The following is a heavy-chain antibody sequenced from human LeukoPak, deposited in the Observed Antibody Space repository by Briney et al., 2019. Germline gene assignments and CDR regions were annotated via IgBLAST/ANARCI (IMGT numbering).Heavy chain of an antibody. J-gene: IGHJ5*02. D-gene: IGHD3-10*01. CDR1: GGTFSSYA. V-gene: IGHV1-69*04. Sequence: GSSVKVSCKASGGTFSSYAISWVRQAPGQGLEWMGRIIPILGIANYAQKFQGRVTITADKSTSTAYMELSSLRSEDTAVYYCARVLRYGSGVWFDPWGQGTLVTVSS. CDR2: IIPILGIA. CDR3: ARVLRYGSGVWFDP.